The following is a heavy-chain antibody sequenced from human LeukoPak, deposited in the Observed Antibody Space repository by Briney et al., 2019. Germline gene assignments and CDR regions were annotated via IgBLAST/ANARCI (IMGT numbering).Heavy chain of an antibody. Sequence: GGSLRLSCAASGFTFDDYAMHWVRQAPGKGLEWVSGISWNSGSIGYADSVKGRFTISRDNAKNSLYLQMNSLRAEDTALYYCANSGSYYAPAFDIWGQGTMVTVSS. J-gene: IGHJ3*02. D-gene: IGHD1-26*01. CDR1: GFTFDDYA. V-gene: IGHV3-9*01. CDR2: ISWNSGSI. CDR3: ANSGSYYAPAFDI.